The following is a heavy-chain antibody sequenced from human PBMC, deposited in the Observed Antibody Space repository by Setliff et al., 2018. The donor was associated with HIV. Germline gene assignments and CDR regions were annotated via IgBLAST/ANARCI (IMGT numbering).Heavy chain of an antibody. V-gene: IGHV1-2*02. CDR3: AIDMVGGWLRPMPDF. J-gene: IGHJ4*02. CDR2: IRPNSGGT. D-gene: IGHD2-2*01. CDR1: GYTFSNYY. Sequence: ASVKVSCKASGYTFSNYYVHWVRQAPGQGLEWMGWIRPNSGGTNYAQKFQGRVTITADEPTSTAYMELSSLRSDDTAVYYCAIDMVGGWLRPMPDFWGQGALVTVSS.